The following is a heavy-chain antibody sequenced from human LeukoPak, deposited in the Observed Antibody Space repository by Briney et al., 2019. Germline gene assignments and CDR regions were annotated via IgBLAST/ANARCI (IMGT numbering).Heavy chain of an antibody. CDR1: GGTFSSYT. CDR3: ARDQVATTSFDY. V-gene: IGHV1-69*04. Sequence: SVKVSCKVSGGTFSSYTISWVRQAPGQGLEWMGRIIPILGIANYAQKFQGRVTITADKSTSTAYMELSSLRSEDTAVYYCARDQVATTSFDYWGQGTLVTVSS. J-gene: IGHJ4*02. CDR2: IIPILGIA. D-gene: IGHD5-24*01.